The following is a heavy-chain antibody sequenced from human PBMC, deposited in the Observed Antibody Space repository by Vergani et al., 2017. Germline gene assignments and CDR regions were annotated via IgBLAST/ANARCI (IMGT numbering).Heavy chain of an antibody. CDR3: ARDAFFRKWELLPLRFDY. Sequence: QVQLVESGGGVVQPGRSLRLSCAASGFTFSSYAMHWVRQAPGKGLEWVAVISYDGSNKYDADSVKGRFTISRDNSKNTLYLQMNSLRAEDTAVYYCARDAFFRKWELLPLRFDYWGQGTLVTVSS. J-gene: IGHJ4*02. V-gene: IGHV3-30*01. D-gene: IGHD1-26*01. CDR2: ISYDGSNK. CDR1: GFTFSSYA.